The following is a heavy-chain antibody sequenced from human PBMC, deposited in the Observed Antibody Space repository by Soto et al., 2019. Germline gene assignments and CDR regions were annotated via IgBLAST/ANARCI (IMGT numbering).Heavy chain of an antibody. CDR2: IIPILGIA. D-gene: IGHD3-10*01. J-gene: IGHJ4*02. V-gene: IGHV1-69*02. CDR1: GGTFSSYT. CDR3: ASEGSGSPDY. Sequence: QVQLVQSGAEVKKPGSSVKVSCKASGGTFSSYTISWVRQAPGQGLEWMGRIIPILGIANYAQKFQARSTITSDKSTSTAYMELRSLRSEDRDVCYRASEGSGSPDYWGQGTLVSFSP.